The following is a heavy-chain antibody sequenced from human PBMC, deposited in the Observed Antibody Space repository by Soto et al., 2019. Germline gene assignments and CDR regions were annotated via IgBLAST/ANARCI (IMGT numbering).Heavy chain of an antibody. CDR1: GGSISSGY. Sequence: PSETLSLTCSVSGGSISSGYWTWIRHPPGKGLEWIGYIYLGGSINYNPSLKSRVTISVDTSKNQFSLELSSVTAADTAVYSCARHPGYCSGSSCYGYYTMDVWGQGTTVTVSS. CDR3: ARHPGYCSGSSCYGYYTMDV. CDR2: IYLGGSI. J-gene: IGHJ6*02. D-gene: IGHD2-2*01. V-gene: IGHV4-59*08.